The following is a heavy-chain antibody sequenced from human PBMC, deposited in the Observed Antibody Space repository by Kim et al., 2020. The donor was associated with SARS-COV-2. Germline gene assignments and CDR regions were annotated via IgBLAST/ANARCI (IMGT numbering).Heavy chain of an antibody. CDR3: FSRSRNTWVDS. J-gene: IGHJ5*01. V-gene: IGHV3-73*01. CDR2: AT. Sequence: ATVYYVSLNGRVTISRDDLKSTAYLQMNSLKTEDTAVYYCFSRSRNTWVDSWGQGTLVTVSS.